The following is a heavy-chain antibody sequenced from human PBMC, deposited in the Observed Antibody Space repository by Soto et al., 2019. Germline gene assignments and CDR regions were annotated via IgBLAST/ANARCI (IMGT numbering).Heavy chain of an antibody. D-gene: IGHD5-18*01. V-gene: IGHV4-30-4*01. CDR3: ARVQRNTAMGHFDY. Sequence: QVQLQESGPGLVKPSQTLSLICSVSGGSINSVDYYWSWIRQTPGKGLEWIGYTSYFGTTVYMPSLKSRVTMSVDTSKNQFSLKLSSETAADTAVYYCARVQRNTAMGHFDYWGQGTLVVVSS. CDR1: GGSINSVDYY. CDR2: TSYFGTT. J-gene: IGHJ4*02.